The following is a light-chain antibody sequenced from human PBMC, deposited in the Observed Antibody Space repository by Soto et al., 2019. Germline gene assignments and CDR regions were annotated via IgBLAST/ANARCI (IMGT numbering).Light chain of an antibody. J-gene: IGKJ1*01. Sequence: EIVMTQSPGTLSLSQGARTTLYCRASQSISRYLAWYQKKPGQGPRLVIYGASSRATGTPDRFRGSVSGTDFNLTLNRLETEDCALYDCQQSGSSPPTFSPWTKVDIK. CDR1: QSISRY. CDR2: GAS. V-gene: IGKV3-20*01. CDR3: QQSGSSPPT.